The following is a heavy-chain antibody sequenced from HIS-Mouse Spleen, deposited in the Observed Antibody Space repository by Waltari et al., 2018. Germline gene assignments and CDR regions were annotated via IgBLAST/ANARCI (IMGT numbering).Heavy chain of an antibody. CDR1: GCSISRRSYY. Sequence: QLQLQESGPGLVKPSETLSLTCTVSGCSISRRSYYCGWIRQPPGKGLEWIGSIYYSGSTYYNPSLKSRVTISVDTSKNQFSLKLSSVTAADTAVYYCAREIPYSSSWYDWYFDLWGRGTLVTVSS. CDR2: IYYSGST. CDR3: AREIPYSSSWYDWYFDL. D-gene: IGHD6-13*01. J-gene: IGHJ2*01. V-gene: IGHV4-39*07.